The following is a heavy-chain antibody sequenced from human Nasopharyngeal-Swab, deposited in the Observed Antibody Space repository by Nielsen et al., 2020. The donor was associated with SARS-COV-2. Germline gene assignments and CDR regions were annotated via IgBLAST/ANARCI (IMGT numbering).Heavy chain of an antibody. CDR3: AGGSRLQSHIHAIDV. CDR2: INANGNN. CDR1: GASFSSGSCA. Sequence: AQSLSLTCTVPGASFSSGSCAWSWVRQAAGNGLQGSGHINANGNNNYRPSLKGLITISMDSYRNRFSLTLTSVTAADTAIYYYAGGSRLQSHIHAIDVWGQGTAVTVSS. J-gene: IGHJ6*02. D-gene: IGHD3-16*01. V-gene: IGHV4-61*09.